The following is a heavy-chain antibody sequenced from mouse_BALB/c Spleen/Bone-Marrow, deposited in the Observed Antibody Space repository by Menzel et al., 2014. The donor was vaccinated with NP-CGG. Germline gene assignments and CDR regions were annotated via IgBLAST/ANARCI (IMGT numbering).Heavy chain of an antibody. D-gene: IGHD2-14*01. V-gene: IGHV1-20*02. Sequence: VQLQQSGPELMKPGASVKISCKASGYSFTGYFMNWVMQSHGKSLEWIGRINPYNGDTFYNQKFKGKATLTVDKSSSTAHMELRSLASEDSAVYYCARCNYRYDGDFDYWGQGTTLTVSS. CDR3: ARCNYRYDGDFDY. CDR1: GYSFTGYF. CDR2: INPYNGDT. J-gene: IGHJ2*01.